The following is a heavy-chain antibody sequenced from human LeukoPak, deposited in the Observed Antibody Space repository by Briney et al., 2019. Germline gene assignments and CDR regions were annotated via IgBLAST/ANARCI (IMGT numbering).Heavy chain of an antibody. D-gene: IGHD3-22*01. V-gene: IGHV3-9*01. CDR1: GFTFDDYA. J-gene: IGHJ4*02. CDR2: ISWNSGSI. Sequence: GGSLRLSCAASGFTFDDYAMHWVRQAPGKGLEWVSGISWNSGSIGYADSVKGRFTISRDNAKNSLYLQMNSLRAEDTALYYCAKGGYYYDSSGYYADIPFDYWGQGTLVTVSS. CDR3: AKGGYYYDSSGYYADIPFDY.